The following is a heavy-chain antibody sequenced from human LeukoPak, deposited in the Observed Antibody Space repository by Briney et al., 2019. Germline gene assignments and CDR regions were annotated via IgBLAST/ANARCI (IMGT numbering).Heavy chain of an antibody. CDR2: INHSGST. CDR1: GGSFSGYY. D-gene: IGHD3-10*01. V-gene: IGHV4-34*01. J-gene: IGHJ3*02. Sequence: SETLSLSCAACGGSFSGYYWSWIRQPPGKGLEWIGEINHSGSTNYNPSLKSRVTISVDTSKNQFSLKLSSVTAAVTAVYYCARALWFGGWFDAFDIWGQGTMVTVSS. CDR3: ARALWFGGWFDAFDI.